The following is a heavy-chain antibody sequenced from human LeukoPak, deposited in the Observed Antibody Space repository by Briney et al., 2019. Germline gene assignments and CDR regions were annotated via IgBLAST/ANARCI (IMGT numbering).Heavy chain of an antibody. CDR3: ARGWAYSSGWLQNDY. Sequence: PSETLSLTCTVSGGSISSYYWSWIRQPPGKGLEWIGEINHSGSTNYNPSLKSRVTISVDTSKNQFSLKLSSVTAADTAVYYCARGWAYSSGWLQNDYWGQGTLVTVSS. D-gene: IGHD6-19*01. V-gene: IGHV4-34*01. CDR2: INHSGST. J-gene: IGHJ4*02. CDR1: GGSISSYY.